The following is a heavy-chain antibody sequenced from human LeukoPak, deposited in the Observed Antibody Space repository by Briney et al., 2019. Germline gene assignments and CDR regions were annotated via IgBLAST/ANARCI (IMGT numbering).Heavy chain of an antibody. CDR1: GFTFSDYW. CDR2: INSDGRNI. V-gene: IGHV3-74*01. J-gene: IGHJ4*02. CDR3: AREGALGYGHYTYDY. D-gene: IGHD4-17*01. Sequence: GGSLGLSCAASGFTFSDYWMHWVRRAPGKGLGWVSRINSDGRNIRYADSVKGRFTISRDNAKNTLYLQMNSLTPEDTAVYYCAREGALGYGHYTYDYWGQGTLVTVSS.